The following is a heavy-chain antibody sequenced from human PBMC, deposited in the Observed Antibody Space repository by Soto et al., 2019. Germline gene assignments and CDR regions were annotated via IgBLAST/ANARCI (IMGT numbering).Heavy chain of an antibody. Sequence: EVQLVESGGGLVQPGGSLRLSCAASGFTFSSYSMNWVRQAPGKGLEWVSYISSSSSTIYYADSVKGRFTISRDNAKNSMYLQMKSMRADDTAVYYCARVPLSWEFLFDYWGLGTLFTVSA. J-gene: IGHJ4*02. V-gene: IGHV3-48*01. D-gene: IGHD1-26*01. CDR3: ARVPLSWEFLFDY. CDR1: GFTFSSYS. CDR2: ISSSSSTI.